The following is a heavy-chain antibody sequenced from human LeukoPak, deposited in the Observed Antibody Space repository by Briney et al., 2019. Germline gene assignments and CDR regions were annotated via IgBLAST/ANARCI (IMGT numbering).Heavy chain of an antibody. V-gene: IGHV1-46*01. CDR3: ARGRLAVAGMGDYFDY. Sequence: ASVTVSCKASGYTFTSFHMHWVRQAPGQGLEWMGIINPSGGSTTYAQKFQGRVTMTRDTPTSTVYMELSSLRSEDTAVYYCARGRLAVAGMGDYFDYWGQGTLVTVSS. J-gene: IGHJ4*02. CDR2: INPSGGST. D-gene: IGHD6-19*01. CDR1: GYTFTSFH.